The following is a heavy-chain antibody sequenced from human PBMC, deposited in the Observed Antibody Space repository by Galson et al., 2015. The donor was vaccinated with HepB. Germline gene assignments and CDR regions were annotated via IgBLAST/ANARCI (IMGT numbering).Heavy chain of an antibody. V-gene: IGHV1-69*13. J-gene: IGHJ3*02. CDR2: IIPIFGTA. Sequence: SVKVSCKASGGTFSSSAISWVRQAPGQGLEWMGGIIPIFGTANYAQTFQGRATITSDESTSTAYMELSSLRYEDTAVYYCARTGVTVVVTDIADLDIWGQGTMVTVSS. CDR3: ARTGVTVVVTDIADLDI. D-gene: IGHD2-21*02. CDR1: GGTFSSSA.